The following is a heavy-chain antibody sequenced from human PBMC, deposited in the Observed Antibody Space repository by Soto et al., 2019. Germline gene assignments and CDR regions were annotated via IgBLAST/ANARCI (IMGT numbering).Heavy chain of an antibody. CDR1: GFIFRNYA. J-gene: IGHJ4*02. Sequence: PGEVLRLSCAASGFIFRNYAMSWVRQAPGKGLEWVSAISGSAGSRYYADSVKGRFTISRDNSKNTLYLQMNSLKTEDTAVYYCTKDRCSTIWGQGTPVTVSS. CDR2: ISGSAGSR. D-gene: IGHD2-15*01. V-gene: IGHV3-23*01. CDR3: TKDRCSTI.